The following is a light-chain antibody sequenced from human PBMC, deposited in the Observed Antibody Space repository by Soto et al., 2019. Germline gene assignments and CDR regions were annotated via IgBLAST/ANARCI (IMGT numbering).Light chain of an antibody. V-gene: IGLV2-14*01. J-gene: IGLJ1*01. CDR2: EVT. Sequence: QSALTQPASVSGSPGQSITISCTGTSSDVRGYNYVSWYQQHPGKAPKLMIYEVTNRPSGVSNRFSGSKSANTASLTISGLQAEDEADYYCSSYTGTGTVVVFGTGTKLTVL. CDR3: SSYTGTGTVVV. CDR1: SSDVRGYNY.